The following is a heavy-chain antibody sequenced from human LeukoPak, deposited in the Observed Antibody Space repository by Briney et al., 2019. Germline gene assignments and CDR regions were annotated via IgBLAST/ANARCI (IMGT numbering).Heavy chain of an antibody. V-gene: IGHV4-59*12. CDR3: ARDDYGDYALFDY. CDR2: IYYSGST. CDR1: GGSISSYY. J-gene: IGHJ4*02. D-gene: IGHD4-17*01. Sequence: SETLSLTCTVSGGSISSYYWSWIRQPPGKGLEWIGYIYYSGSTNYNPSLKSRVTISVDTSKNQFSLKLSSVTAADTAVYYCARDDYGDYALFDYWGQGTLVTVSS.